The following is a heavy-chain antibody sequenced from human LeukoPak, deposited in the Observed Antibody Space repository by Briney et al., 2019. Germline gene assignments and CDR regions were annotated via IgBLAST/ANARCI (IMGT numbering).Heavy chain of an antibody. Sequence: SETLSLTCTVSGGSVSSGSYYWSWIRQPPGKGLEWIGHMYYGGSANHNPSLKSRLTISVDTSKNQFSLRLSSVTAADTAVYYCARVVANWFDPWGQGTLVTVSS. CDR3: ARVVANWFDP. J-gene: IGHJ5*02. D-gene: IGHD5-12*01. V-gene: IGHV4-61*01. CDR2: MYYGGSA. CDR1: GGSVSSGSYY.